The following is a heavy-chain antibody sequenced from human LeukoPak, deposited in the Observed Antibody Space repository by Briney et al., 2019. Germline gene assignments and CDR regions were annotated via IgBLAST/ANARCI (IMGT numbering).Heavy chain of an antibody. CDR2: ISGSGGST. Sequence: GGSLRLSCAASGFTFSSYAMSWVRQAPGKGLEWVSAISGSGGSTYYADSVKGRFTISRDNSKNTLYLQMNNLRAEDTAVYYCAKAGYSSSWYYFDYWGQGTLVTVSS. V-gene: IGHV3-23*01. D-gene: IGHD6-13*01. J-gene: IGHJ4*02. CDR1: GFTFSSYA. CDR3: AKAGYSSSWYYFDY.